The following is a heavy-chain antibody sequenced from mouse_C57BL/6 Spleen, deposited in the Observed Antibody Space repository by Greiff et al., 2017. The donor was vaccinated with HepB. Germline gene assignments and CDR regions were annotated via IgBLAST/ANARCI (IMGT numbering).Heavy chain of an antibody. CDR1: GYTFTSYW. CDR3: ARGKSYYSNYDYAMDY. J-gene: IGHJ4*01. D-gene: IGHD2-5*01. CDR2: IYPSDSET. V-gene: IGHV1-61*01. Sequence: VQLQQPGAELVRPGSSVKLSCKASGYTFTSYWMDWVKQRPGQGLEWIGNIYPSDSETHYNQKFKDKATLTVDKSSSTAYMQLSSLTSEDSAVYYCARGKSYYSNYDYAMDYWGQGTSVTVSS.